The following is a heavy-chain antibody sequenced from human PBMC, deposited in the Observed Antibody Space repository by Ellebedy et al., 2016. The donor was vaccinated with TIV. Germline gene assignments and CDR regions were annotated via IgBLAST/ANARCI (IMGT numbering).Heavy chain of an antibody. CDR1: GFTFSSFG. Sequence: GESLKISCAASGFTFSSFGMHWVRQAPGKGLEWVAAISYDGNNKYYGDSVKGRFTISRGNSKNTLSLQMNSLRGDDTAVYYCAKELHVDSAYWGQGTLVTVSS. CDR2: ISYDGNNK. J-gene: IGHJ4*02. D-gene: IGHD5-18*01. V-gene: IGHV3-30*18. CDR3: AKELHVDSAY.